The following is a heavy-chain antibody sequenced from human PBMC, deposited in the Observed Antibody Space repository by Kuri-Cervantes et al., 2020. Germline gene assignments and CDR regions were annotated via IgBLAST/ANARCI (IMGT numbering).Heavy chain of an antibody. Sequence: GESLKISCAASRFTFSDWYMSWIRRAPGKGLEWVSYINPSGSTVYYADSVKGRFTISRDNAKNSLYLQVNSLRAEDTAVYYCARGHYGLDVWGQGTTVTVSS. CDR3: ARGHYGLDV. V-gene: IGHV3-11*01. CDR2: INPSGSTV. CDR1: RFTFSDWY. J-gene: IGHJ6*02.